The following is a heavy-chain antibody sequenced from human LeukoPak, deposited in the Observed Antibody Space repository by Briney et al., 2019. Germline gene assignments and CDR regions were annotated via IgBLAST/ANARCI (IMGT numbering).Heavy chain of an antibody. CDR3: ARHPNGDYGYFQH. D-gene: IGHD4-17*01. J-gene: IGHJ1*01. V-gene: IGHV5-51*01. Sequence: GESLKISCKASGSSFTSYWIGWVRQMPGKGLEWMGIIYPGDSDTRYSPSFQGQVTISADKSISTAYLQWSSLKASDTAMYYCARHPNGDYGYFQHWGQGTLVTVSS. CDR2: IYPGDSDT. CDR1: GSSFTSYW.